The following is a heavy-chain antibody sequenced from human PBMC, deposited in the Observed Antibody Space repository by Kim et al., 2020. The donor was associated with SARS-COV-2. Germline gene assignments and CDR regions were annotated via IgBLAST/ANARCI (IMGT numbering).Heavy chain of an antibody. V-gene: IGHV6-1*01. Sequence: SQILSLTCVISGDNVSGDSVAWNWIRQSPSRGLEWLGRTYYRSKWYNDYAVSVKGRITISPDTSKNQFSLQVNSVTPEDTAVYYCARDHQYSVDYWGQGTLVTVSS. CDR1: GDNVSGDSVA. CDR2: TYYRSKWYN. J-gene: IGHJ4*02. CDR3: ARDHQYSVDY. D-gene: IGHD4-4*01.